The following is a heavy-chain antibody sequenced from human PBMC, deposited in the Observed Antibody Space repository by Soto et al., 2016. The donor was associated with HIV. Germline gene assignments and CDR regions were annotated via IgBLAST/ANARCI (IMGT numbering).Heavy chain of an antibody. D-gene: IGHD6-13*01. J-gene: IGHJ6*03. CDR1: GYTFPSYD. CDR3: ARVQGYSSSWSLYYYYYMDV. Sequence: QVQLVQSGAEVKKPGASVKVSCKASGYTFPSYDINWVRQATGQGLEWMGWMNPNSGNTGYAQKFQGRVTITRNTSISTAYMELSSLRSEDTAVYYCARVQGYSSSWSLYYYYYMDVWGKGTNGHRLL. V-gene: IGHV1-8*01. CDR2: MNPNSGNT.